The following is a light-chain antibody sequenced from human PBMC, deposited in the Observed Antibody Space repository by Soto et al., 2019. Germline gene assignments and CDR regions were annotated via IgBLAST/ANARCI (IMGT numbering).Light chain of an antibody. V-gene: IGKV3-20*01. Sequence: EIVLTQSPGTLSLSPGERATLSCRASQSVSNNYLAWYQQKPGQAPRLLIYGASNRATGIPDRFSGSGSGTEFTLTISSLQPDDFATFYCQHYNSFSPTFGQGTKVDIK. CDR1: QSVSNNY. CDR2: GAS. CDR3: QHYNSFSPT. J-gene: IGKJ1*01.